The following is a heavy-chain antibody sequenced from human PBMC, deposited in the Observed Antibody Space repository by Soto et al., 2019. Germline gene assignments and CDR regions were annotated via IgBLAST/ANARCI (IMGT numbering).Heavy chain of an antibody. CDR1: GGSISSSSYC. J-gene: IGHJ4*02. V-gene: IGHV4-39*07. D-gene: IGHD3-9*01. CDR3: ARGRYDILTGYYTLGY. Sequence: SETLSLTCTVSGGSISSSSYCWGWIRQPPGKGLEWIGSIYYSGSTNYNPSLKSRVTISVDTSKNQFSLKLSSVTAADTAVYYCARGRYDILTGYYTLGYWGQGTLVTVS. CDR2: IYYSGST.